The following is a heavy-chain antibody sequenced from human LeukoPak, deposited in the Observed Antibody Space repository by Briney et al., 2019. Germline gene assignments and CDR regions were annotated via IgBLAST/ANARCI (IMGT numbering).Heavy chain of an antibody. Sequence: PSETLSLTCTVSGGSISSSSYYWSWIRQPPGKGLEWIGSIYYTGSTNYNPSLKTRVTISVDTSKNQFSLKLSSVAAADTAVYYCARAHFWSGYTIDYWGQGTPVTVSS. V-gene: IGHV4-61*01. CDR2: IYYTGST. CDR1: GGSISSSSYY. D-gene: IGHD3-3*02. J-gene: IGHJ4*02. CDR3: ARAHFWSGYTIDY.